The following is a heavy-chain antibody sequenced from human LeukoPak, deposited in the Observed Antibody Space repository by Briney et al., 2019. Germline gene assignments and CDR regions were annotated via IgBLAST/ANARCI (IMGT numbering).Heavy chain of an antibody. J-gene: IGHJ6*03. CDR3: AREGYQLLADYYYMDV. V-gene: IGHV4-30-4*08. D-gene: IGHD2-2*01. Sequence: PSETLSLTCTVSGGSISSGDYYWSWIRQPPGKGLEWIGYIYYSGSTYYNPSLKSRVTISVDTSKNQFSLKLSSVTAADTAVYYCAREGYQLLADYYYMDVWGKGTTVTVSS. CDR2: IYYSGST. CDR1: GGSISSGDYY.